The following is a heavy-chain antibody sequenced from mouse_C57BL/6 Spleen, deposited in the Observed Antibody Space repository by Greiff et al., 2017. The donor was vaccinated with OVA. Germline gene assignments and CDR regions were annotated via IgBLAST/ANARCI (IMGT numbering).Heavy chain of an antibody. CDR2: IDPSDSYT. CDR3: ARFKGSSYEGYAMDY. Sequence: QVQLKQPGAELVMPGASVKLSCKASGYTFTSYWMHWVKQRPGQGLEWIGEIDPSDSYTNYNQKFKGKSTLTVDKSSSTAYMQLSILTSEDSAVYYCARFKGSSYEGYAMDYWGQGTSVTVSS. J-gene: IGHJ4*01. CDR1: GYTFTSYW. D-gene: IGHD1-1*01. V-gene: IGHV1-69*01.